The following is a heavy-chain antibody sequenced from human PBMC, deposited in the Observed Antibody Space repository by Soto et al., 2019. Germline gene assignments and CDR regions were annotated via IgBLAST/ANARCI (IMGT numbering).Heavy chain of an antibody. Sequence: GASVKVSCKASGYTFTGYYMHWVRQAPGQGLEWMGWINPNSGGTNYAQKFQGRVTMTRDTSISTAYMELSRLRSDDTAVYYCARGRRIAAARGRGWFDPWGQGTLVTVS. J-gene: IGHJ5*02. CDR3: ARGRRIAAARGRGWFDP. CDR1: GYTFTGYY. D-gene: IGHD6-13*01. V-gene: IGHV1-2*02. CDR2: INPNSGGT.